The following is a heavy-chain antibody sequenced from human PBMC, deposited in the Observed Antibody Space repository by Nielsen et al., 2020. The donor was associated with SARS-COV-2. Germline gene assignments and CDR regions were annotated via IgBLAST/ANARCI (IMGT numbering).Heavy chain of an antibody. J-gene: IGHJ6*02. CDR2: IYYSGST. V-gene: IGHV4-39*01. CDR3: ARQPISSGWYSGWYYGMDV. CDR1: GGSISSSSYY. Sequence: SETLSLTCTVSGGSISSSSYYWGWIRQPPGKGLVWIGSIYYSGSTYYNPSLKSRVTISVDTSKNQFSLKLSSVTAADTAVYYCARQPISSGWYSGWYYGMDVWGQGTTVTVSS. D-gene: IGHD6-19*01.